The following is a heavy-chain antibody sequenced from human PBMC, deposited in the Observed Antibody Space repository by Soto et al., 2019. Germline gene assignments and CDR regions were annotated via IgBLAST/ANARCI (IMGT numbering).Heavy chain of an antibody. J-gene: IGHJ4*02. CDR2: INHSGST. CDR3: ARGDILTGYLPFDY. D-gene: IGHD3-9*01. Sequence: PSETLSLTCAVYGGSFSGYYWSWIRQPPGKGLEWIGEINHSGSTNYNPSLKSRVTISVDTSKNQFSLKLSSVTAADTAVYYCARGDILTGYLPFDYWGQGTLVTVSS. CDR1: GGSFSGYY. V-gene: IGHV4-34*01.